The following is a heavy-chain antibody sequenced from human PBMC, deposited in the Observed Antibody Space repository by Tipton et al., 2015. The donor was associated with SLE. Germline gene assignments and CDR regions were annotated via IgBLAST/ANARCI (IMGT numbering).Heavy chain of an antibody. CDR3: ATNGHGETYEFFTEYLRH. V-gene: IGHV4-39*02. Sequence: TLSLTCTVSGGSISSDNYYWGWIRQPPGKGLEWIGSIYYTGSTHYNPSLKSRASISADASKNHFSLKLNSVTAADTAVYYCATNGHGETYEFFTEYLRHWGQGTLVTVSS. J-gene: IGHJ1*01. CDR2: IYYTGST. D-gene: IGHD5-12*01. CDR1: GGSISSDNYY.